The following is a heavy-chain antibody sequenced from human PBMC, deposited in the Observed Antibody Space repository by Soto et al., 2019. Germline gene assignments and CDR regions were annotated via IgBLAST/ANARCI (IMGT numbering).Heavy chain of an antibody. J-gene: IGHJ5*02. D-gene: IGHD3-16*02. CDR1: ADTFTSYY. Sequence: VQLVQSGAEVKKPGASVKLSCKAPADTFTSYYIHWVRQAPGHGLEWMGIINPNGGSTRFAQTLQGRTTMTRDTSTSTVYMELRSLRSADTAVYYCARSSAGVFGIVIECANWLAPWGQGSLVTVSS. CDR3: ARSSAGVFGIVIECANWLAP. V-gene: IGHV1-46*01. CDR2: INPNGGST.